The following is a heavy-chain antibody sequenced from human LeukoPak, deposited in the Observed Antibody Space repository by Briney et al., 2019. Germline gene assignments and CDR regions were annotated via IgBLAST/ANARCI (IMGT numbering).Heavy chain of an antibody. CDR3: AREGYRGAFDI. V-gene: IGHV3-9*01. D-gene: IGHD1-26*01. CDR1: GFTFDDYA. J-gene: IGHJ3*02. Sequence: GGSLRLSCAASGFTFDDYAMHWVRHAPGKGLEWVSGISWNSGTIGYADSVKGRFTISRDNAKNSLYLQMNSLRAEDTAVYYCAREGYRGAFDIWGQGTMVTVSS. CDR2: ISWNSGTI.